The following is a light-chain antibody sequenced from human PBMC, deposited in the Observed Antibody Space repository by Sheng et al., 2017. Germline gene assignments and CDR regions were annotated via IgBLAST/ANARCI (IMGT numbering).Light chain of an antibody. V-gene: IGKV1-5*03. CDR2: KAS. Sequence: DIQMTQSPSTLSASVGDRVTITCRASQSISSWLAWYQQKPGEASKLLIYKASSLESGVPSRFSGSGSGTEFTLTISSLQSDDFATYYCQQYNSYPRTFGQGTKVEIK. J-gene: IGKJ2*02. CDR3: QQYNSYPRT. CDR1: QSISSW.